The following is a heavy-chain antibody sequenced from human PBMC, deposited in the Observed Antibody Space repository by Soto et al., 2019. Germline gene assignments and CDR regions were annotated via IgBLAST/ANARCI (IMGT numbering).Heavy chain of an antibody. CDR2: IYYSGST. CDR3: ARVTVVPAAIRFVFDY. V-gene: IGHV4-30-4*01. CDR1: GGSISSGDYY. Sequence: PSETLSLTCTVSGGSISSGDYYWSWIRQPPGKGLEWIGYIYYSGSTYYNPSLKSRVTISVDTSKNQFSLKLSSVTAADTAVYYCARVTVVPAAIRFVFDYWGQGTLVTVSS. D-gene: IGHD2-2*02. J-gene: IGHJ4*02.